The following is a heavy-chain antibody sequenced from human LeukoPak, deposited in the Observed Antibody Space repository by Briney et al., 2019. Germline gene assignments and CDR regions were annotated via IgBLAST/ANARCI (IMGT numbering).Heavy chain of an antibody. CDR2: IRSKANSYAT. CDR1: GFTFSNAW. Sequence: GGSLRLSCAASGFTFSNAWMSWVRQASGKGLEWVGRIRSKANSYATVYAASVKGRFTISRDDSKNTAYLQMNSLKTEDTAVYYCTRTSDILTGYTPREAYYYYYHMDVWGKGTTVTISS. CDR3: TRTSDILTGYTPREAYYYYYHMDV. J-gene: IGHJ6*03. D-gene: IGHD3-9*01. V-gene: IGHV3-73*01.